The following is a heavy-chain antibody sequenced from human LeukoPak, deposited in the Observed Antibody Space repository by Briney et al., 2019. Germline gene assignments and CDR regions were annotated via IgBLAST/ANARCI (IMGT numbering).Heavy chain of an antibody. D-gene: IGHD3-3*01. CDR2: ISAYNGNT. CDR3: ARERQRITIFGVVTDYFDY. J-gene: IGHJ4*02. CDR1: GYTFTSYG. V-gene: IGHV1-18*01. Sequence: ASVKVSCKASGYTFTSYGISWVRQAPGQVLEWMGWISAYNGNTNYAQKLQGRVTMTTDTSTSTAYMELRSLRSDDTAVYYCARERQRITIFGVVTDYFDYWGQGTLVTVSS.